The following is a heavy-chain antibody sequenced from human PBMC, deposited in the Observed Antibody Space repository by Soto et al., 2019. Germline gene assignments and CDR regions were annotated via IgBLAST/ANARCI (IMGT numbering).Heavy chain of an antibody. Sequence: SETLSLTCTVSGGSISSGDYYWSWIRQPPGKGLEWIGYIYYSGSTYYNPSLKSRLTISVDTSKNQFSLRLSSVTAADTAVYYCARGYGDYDNWFDPWGQGTLVTVSS. V-gene: IGHV4-30-4*01. J-gene: IGHJ5*02. CDR3: ARGYGDYDNWFDP. CDR2: IYYSGST. D-gene: IGHD4-17*01. CDR1: GGSISSGDYY.